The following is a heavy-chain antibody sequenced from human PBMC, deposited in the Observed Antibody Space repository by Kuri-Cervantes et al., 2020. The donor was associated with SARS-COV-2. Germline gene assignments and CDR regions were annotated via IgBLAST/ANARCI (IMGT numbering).Heavy chain of an antibody. D-gene: IGHD3-3*01. J-gene: IGHJ6*01. CDR1: GLTLSSYS. V-gene: IGHV3-21*01. CDR2: ISSSSSYI. Sequence: GGSLRLYCAASGLTLSSYSMNWVRQAPGKGLEWVSSISSSSSYIYYADSVKGRFTISRDNAKNSLYLQMNSLRAEDTAVYYCARVTRSEITIFGVVIMRGMDVWGQGTTVTVSS. CDR3: ARVTRSEITIFGVVIMRGMDV.